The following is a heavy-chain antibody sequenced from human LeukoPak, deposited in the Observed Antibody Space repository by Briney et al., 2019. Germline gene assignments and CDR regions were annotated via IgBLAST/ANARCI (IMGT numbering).Heavy chain of an antibody. Sequence: GGSLRLSCAASGFTFDDYGMSWVRQAPGKGLEWVSGINWNGGSTGYADSVKGRFTISRDNAKNSLYLQMNSLRAEDTALYYCARDSSSSEGDYYYYYYMDVWGKGTTVTVSS. J-gene: IGHJ6*03. CDR1: GFTFDDYG. V-gene: IGHV3-20*04. D-gene: IGHD6-6*01. CDR3: ARDSSSSEGDYYYYYYMDV. CDR2: INWNGGST.